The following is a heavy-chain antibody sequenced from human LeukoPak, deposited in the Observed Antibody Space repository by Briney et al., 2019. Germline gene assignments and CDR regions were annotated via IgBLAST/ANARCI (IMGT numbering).Heavy chain of an antibody. V-gene: IGHV5-51*01. CDR1: GYRFTSYW. D-gene: IGHD4-17*01. J-gene: IGHJ3*02. CDR2: IYPGDSET. Sequence: GESLKISCKGSGYRFTSYWIGWVRQMAGKGLEWMGIIYPGDSETRYSPSFQGQVTISADKSISTAYLQWISLKASDTAMYYCAKIYGDYRGLNAFDIWAQGTMVTVSS. CDR3: AKIYGDYRGLNAFDI.